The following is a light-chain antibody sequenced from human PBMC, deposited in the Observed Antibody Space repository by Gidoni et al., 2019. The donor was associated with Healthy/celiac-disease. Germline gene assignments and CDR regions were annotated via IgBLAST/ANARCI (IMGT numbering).Light chain of an antibody. CDR3: AAWDDSLSGVV. J-gene: IGLJ2*01. Sequence: QSVLTQPPSASGTPGQRVTISCSGSSSNIGSNYVYWYPQLPGTAPKLLSYRNNQRPSGVPDRFSGSKSGTSASLAISGLRSEDEADYYWAAWDDSLSGVVFGGGTKLTVL. CDR1: SSNIGSNY. V-gene: IGLV1-47*01. CDR2: RNN.